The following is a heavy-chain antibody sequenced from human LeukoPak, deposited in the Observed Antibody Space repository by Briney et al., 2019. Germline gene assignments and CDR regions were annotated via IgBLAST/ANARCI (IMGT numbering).Heavy chain of an antibody. J-gene: IGHJ4*02. V-gene: IGHV4-59*01. CDR3: ARLSSGWYLDY. Sequence: SETLSLTCTVSGGSISSYYWSWIRQPPGRGLEWIGYIYYSGSTNYNPSLKSRVTISVDTSKNQFSLKLSSVTAADTAVYYCARLSSGWYLDYWGQGTLVAVSS. CDR1: GGSISSYY. D-gene: IGHD6-19*01. CDR2: IYYSGST.